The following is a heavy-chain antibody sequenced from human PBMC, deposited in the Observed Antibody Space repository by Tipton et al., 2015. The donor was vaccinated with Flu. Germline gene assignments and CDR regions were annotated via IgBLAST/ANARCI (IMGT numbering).Heavy chain of an antibody. CDR1: GGSISSSSYY. Sequence: TLSLTCTVSGGSISSSSYYWGWIRQPPGKGLEWIGSIYYSGSTYYNPSLKSRVTISLDTSKNQFSLKLSSVTAADTAVYYCAAEPHSYYYAMDVWGQGTTVTVSS. J-gene: IGHJ6*02. CDR2: IYYSGST. CDR3: AAEPHSYYYAMDV. V-gene: IGHV4-39*07.